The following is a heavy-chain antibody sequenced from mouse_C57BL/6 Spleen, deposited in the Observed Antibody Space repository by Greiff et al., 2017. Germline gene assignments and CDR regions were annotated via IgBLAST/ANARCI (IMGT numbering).Heavy chain of an antibody. CDR2: IYPGDGDT. D-gene: IGHD2-14*01. J-gene: IGHJ4*01. Sequence: QVQLQQSGAELVKPGASVKISCKASGYAFSSYWMNWVKQRPGKGLEWIGQIYPGDGDTNYNGKFKGKATLTADKSSSTAYMQISSLTSEDSAVYFCGRRGATIGPMDYWGQGTSVTVSS. V-gene: IGHV1-80*01. CDR1: GYAFSSYW. CDR3: GRRGATIGPMDY.